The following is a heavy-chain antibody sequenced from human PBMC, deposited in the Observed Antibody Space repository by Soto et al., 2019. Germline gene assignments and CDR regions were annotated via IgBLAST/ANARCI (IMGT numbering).Heavy chain of an antibody. CDR2: IYYSGST. Sequence: PSETLSLTFNVSGGSISSYYWSWIRQPQGKGLEWIGYIYYSGSTNYNPSLKSRVTISVDTSKNQFSLKLSSVTAADTAVYYCARKGGDYQTYYYYYYMDVWGKGTTVTVSS. D-gene: IGHD4-17*01. V-gene: IGHV4-59*08. CDR1: GGSISSYY. J-gene: IGHJ6*03. CDR3: ARKGGDYQTYYYYYYMDV.